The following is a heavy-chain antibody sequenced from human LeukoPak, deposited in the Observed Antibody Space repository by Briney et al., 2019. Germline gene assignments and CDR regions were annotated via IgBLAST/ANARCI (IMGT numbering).Heavy chain of an antibody. CDR2: IYSSGIT. V-gene: IGHV4-59*08. CDR3: ARRQRDFYGFDY. J-gene: IGHJ4*02. D-gene: IGHD4-17*01. Sequence: SETLSLTCTVSGGSISSYYWSWIRQPPGKGLEWIGYIYSSGITNYNPSLKSRVSMSLDTSKNQFSLRLNSVTAADTAVFYCARRQRDFYGFDYWGQGTLVTVS. CDR1: GGSISSYY.